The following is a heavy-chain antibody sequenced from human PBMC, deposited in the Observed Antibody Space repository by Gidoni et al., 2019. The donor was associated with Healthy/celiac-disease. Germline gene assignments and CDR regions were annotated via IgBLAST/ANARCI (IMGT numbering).Heavy chain of an antibody. D-gene: IGHD3-22*01. CDR2: TNTSGST. V-gene: IGHV4-61*02. CDR1: VGSILIGSYY. J-gene: IGHJ4*02. Sequence: QVQLQESGPGLVKPSQTLSLTCIVSVGSILIGSYYWRWIRQPAGKGLEWIGRTNTSGSTNYNPSVKSRVTISVDTSKNQFSLKLSSVTAADTAVYYCARTTYYYDSSGYPFDYWGQGTLVTVSS. CDR3: ARTTYYYDSSGYPFDY.